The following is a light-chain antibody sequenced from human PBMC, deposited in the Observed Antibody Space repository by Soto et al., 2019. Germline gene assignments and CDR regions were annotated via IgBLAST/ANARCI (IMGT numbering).Light chain of an antibody. V-gene: IGLV2-14*01. CDR1: SSDIGGYNY. Sequence: QSVLTQPASVSGGPGQSITISWAGLSSDIGGYNYVSWFQQHPGKVPKLMIYEVTNRPSGVSNRFSGSKSGSTASLTISGLQAEDEADYYCSSYTSSNTLVFGTGTKVTVL. CDR2: EVT. J-gene: IGLJ1*01. CDR3: SSYTSSNTLV.